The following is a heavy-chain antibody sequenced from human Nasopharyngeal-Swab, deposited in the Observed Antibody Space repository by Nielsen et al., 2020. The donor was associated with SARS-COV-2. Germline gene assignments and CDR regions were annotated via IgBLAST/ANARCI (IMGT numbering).Heavy chain of an antibody. CDR2: IYHSGST. J-gene: IGHJ5*02. V-gene: IGHV4-38-2*01. CDR3: ARQSVVVPAALANWFDP. Sequence: WESLRLSCAVSGYPISSGYYWGWIRQPPGKGLEWIGSIYHSGSTYYNPSLKSRVTISVDTSKNQFSLKLSSVTAADTAVYYCARQSVVVPAALANWFDPWGQGTLVTVSS. CDR1: GYPISSGYY. D-gene: IGHD2-2*01.